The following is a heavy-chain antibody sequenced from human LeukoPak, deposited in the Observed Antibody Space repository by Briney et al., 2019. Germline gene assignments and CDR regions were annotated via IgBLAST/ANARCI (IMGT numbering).Heavy chain of an antibody. J-gene: IGHJ4*02. D-gene: IGHD3-16*02. CDR2: INPNSGGT. CDR3: ARDGGEELRLGELSLRTAQGYFDY. V-gene: IGHV1-2*02. CDR1: GYTFTGYY. Sequence: ASVKVSCKASGYTFTGYYMHWVRQAPGRGLEWMGWINPNSGGTNYAQKFQGRVTMTRDTSISTAYMELSRLRSDDTALYYCARDGGEELRLGELSLRTAQGYFDYWGQGTRVTVSS.